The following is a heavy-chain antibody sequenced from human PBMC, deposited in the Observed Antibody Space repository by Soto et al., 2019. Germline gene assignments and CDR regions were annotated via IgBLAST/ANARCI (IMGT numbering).Heavy chain of an antibody. CDR3: ARVLLLSAYDILTGYYIFEK. V-gene: IGHV4-61*03. J-gene: IGHJ4*02. CDR1: GGSVTSGTDY. CDR2: TSNSGSA. Sequence: QVQLQESGTGLVKPSETLSLPCTVSGGSVTSGTDYWSWIRQPPGKGLEWIGYTSNSGSAKYNPSLTSRVTITTDTYTNHFSLKLTSVTAADTAVYYCARVLLLSAYDILTGYYIFEKWGRGTLVTGSS. D-gene: IGHD3-9*01.